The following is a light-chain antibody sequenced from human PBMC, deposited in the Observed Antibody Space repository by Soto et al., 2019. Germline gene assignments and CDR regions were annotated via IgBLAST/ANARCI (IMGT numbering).Light chain of an antibody. Sequence: QSALTQPASVSGSPGQSISISCTGTSSDVGDYNYVSWYQQHPGKAPKLIIYHVSDRPSGVSNRFSGSKSGNTASLTISGLQAQGEAVYYCLSYRTSSTLVFGGGTKLTVL. CDR2: HVS. J-gene: IGLJ2*01. V-gene: IGLV2-14*01. CDR3: LSYRTSSTLV. CDR1: SSDVGDYNY.